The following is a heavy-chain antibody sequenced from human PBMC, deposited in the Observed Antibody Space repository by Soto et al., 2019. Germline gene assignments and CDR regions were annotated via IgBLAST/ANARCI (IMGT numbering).Heavy chain of an antibody. Sequence: PGGSLRLSCAASGFTFDDYAMHWVRQAPGKGLEWVSGISWNSGSIGYADSVKGRFTISRDNAKNSLYLQMNSLRAEDTALYYCAKDINGVTRSPEAYMDVWGKGTTVTVSS. CDR2: ISWNSGSI. V-gene: IGHV3-9*01. J-gene: IGHJ6*03. CDR3: AKDINGVTRSPEAYMDV. CDR1: GFTFDDYA. D-gene: IGHD3-10*01.